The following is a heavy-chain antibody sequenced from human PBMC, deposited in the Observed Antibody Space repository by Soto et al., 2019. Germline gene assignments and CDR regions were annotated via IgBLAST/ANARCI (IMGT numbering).Heavy chain of an antibody. CDR2: ISATGIST. Sequence: GGSLRLSCAASGFTFATYAVSWVRQAPGKGLEWVSAISATGISTHYADSVKGRVTISRDNSANTLSLEMSSLTAEDTAVYYCARDKDTSSWTGFDFWGHGTLVTVSS. J-gene: IGHJ4*01. CDR1: GFTFATYA. V-gene: IGHV3-23*01. CDR3: ARDKDTSSWTGFDF. D-gene: IGHD1-1*01.